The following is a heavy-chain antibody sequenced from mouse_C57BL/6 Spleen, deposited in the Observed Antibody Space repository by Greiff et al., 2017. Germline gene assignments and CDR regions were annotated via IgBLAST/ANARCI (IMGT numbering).Heavy chain of an antibody. V-gene: IGHV1-20*01. Sequence: VQLQQSGPELVKPGDSVKISCKASGYSFTGYFMNWVMQSHGKSLEWIGRINPYNGDTFYNQKFKGKATLTVDKSSSTAHMELRSLTSEDSAVYYCAREEGDYYGSSYGYYAMDYWGQGTSVTVSS. D-gene: IGHD1-1*01. J-gene: IGHJ4*01. CDR1: GYSFTGYF. CDR3: AREEGDYYGSSYGYYAMDY. CDR2: INPYNGDT.